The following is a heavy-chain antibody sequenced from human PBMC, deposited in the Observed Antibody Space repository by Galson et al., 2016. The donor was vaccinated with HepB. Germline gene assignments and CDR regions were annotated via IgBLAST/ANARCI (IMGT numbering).Heavy chain of an antibody. CDR2: IWYDGTNI. V-gene: IGHV3-30*02. CDR1: GFTFSTYG. D-gene: IGHD6-6*01. Sequence: SLRLSCAASGFTFSTYGMHWVRQAPGKGLEWVALIWYDGTNIYYADSVKGRFTISRDNSKNTLYLQMNSLRAEDTAVYYCAKECSTSWIDYWGQGTLVPGSS. CDR3: AKECSTSWIDY. J-gene: IGHJ4*02.